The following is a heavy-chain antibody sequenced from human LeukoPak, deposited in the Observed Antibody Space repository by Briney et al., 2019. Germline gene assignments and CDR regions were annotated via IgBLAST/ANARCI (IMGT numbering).Heavy chain of an antibody. J-gene: IGHJ6*02. V-gene: IGHV4-59*01. CDR2: IYSSGST. CDR1: GGSISSYS. CDR3: ARVETSNYYYGMDV. Sequence: SETLSLTCTVSGGSISSYSWSWIRQPPGKGLEWIGYIYSSGSTNYNPSLKSRVTISVDTPKNQFSLKLSSVTATDTAVYYCARVETSNYYYGMDVWGQGTTVTVSS.